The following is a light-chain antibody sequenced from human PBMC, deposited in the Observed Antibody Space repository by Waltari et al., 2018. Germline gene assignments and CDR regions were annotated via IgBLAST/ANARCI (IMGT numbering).Light chain of an antibody. CDR2: LGS. V-gene: IGKV2-28*01. Sequence: DIVMTQSPLSLPVTPGEPASISCRSSQSLLHSNGYNYLDWYLQKPGQSPQPLIYLGSNRASGVPDRFSGSGSGTDFTLKIRRVEAEDVGVYYCMQALQTPFTFGPGTKVDIK. J-gene: IGKJ3*01. CDR3: MQALQTPFT. CDR1: QSLLHSNGYNY.